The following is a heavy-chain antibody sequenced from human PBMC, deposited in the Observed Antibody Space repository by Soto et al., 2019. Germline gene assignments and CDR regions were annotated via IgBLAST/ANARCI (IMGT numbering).Heavy chain of an antibody. V-gene: IGHV3-23*01. CDR3: AKDFVFDSSTFLPYFDY. CDR1: GFTFSSYA. D-gene: IGHD3-22*01. J-gene: IGHJ4*02. Sequence: EVQLLESGGGLVQPGGSLRLSCAASGFTFSSYAMSWVRQAPGKGLEWVSGISGSGGSTYYADSVKGRFTISRDNSKNTLYLQMNSLRAEDTAVYYCAKDFVFDSSTFLPYFDYWGQGTLVTVSS. CDR2: ISGSGGST.